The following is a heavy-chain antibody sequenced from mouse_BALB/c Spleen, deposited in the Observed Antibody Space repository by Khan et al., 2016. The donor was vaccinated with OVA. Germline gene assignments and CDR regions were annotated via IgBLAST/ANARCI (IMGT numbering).Heavy chain of an antibody. J-gene: IGHJ3*01. CDR2: INTETGEP. CDR1: GYTFTDYS. Sequence: QIQLVQSGPELKKPGETVKISCKASGYTFTDYSMHWVKQAPGKGLKWMGWINTETGEPTYADDFKGRFAFSLETSASTAYLKLTNLNNEDTATYFCALYYGYDGGFAYWGQGTLVTVSA. D-gene: IGHD2-2*01. CDR3: ALYYGYDGGFAY. V-gene: IGHV9-2-1*01.